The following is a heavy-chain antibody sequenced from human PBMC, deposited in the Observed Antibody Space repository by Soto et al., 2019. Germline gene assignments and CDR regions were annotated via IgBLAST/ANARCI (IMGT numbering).Heavy chain of an antibody. CDR1: GFTFSSYW. CDR2: INSDGSST. D-gene: IGHD3-9*01. Sequence: GRSLRLSCAASGFTFSSYWMHWVRQAPGKGLVWVSRINSDGSSTSYADSVKGRFTISRDNAKNTLYLQMNSLRAEDTVVYYCASLSPHYDILTGYYFAFDIWGQGTMVTVSS. J-gene: IGHJ3*02. V-gene: IGHV3-74*01. CDR3: ASLSPHYDILTGYYFAFDI.